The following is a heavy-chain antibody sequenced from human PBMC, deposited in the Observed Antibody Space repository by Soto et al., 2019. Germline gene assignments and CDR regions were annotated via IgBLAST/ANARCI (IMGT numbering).Heavy chain of an antibody. Sequence: PGGSLRLSCAASGFTFSSYGMHWVRQAPGKGLEWVALILYDGSNKYYADSVKGRFTISGENSKNTLYLQMNSLRAEDTAVYYCARDRGSLGVRYYGFGYWGQGT. CDR3: ARDRGSLGVRYYGFGY. D-gene: IGHD3-16*01. CDR1: GFTFSSYG. J-gene: IGHJ4*02. V-gene: IGHV3-33*01. CDR2: ILYDGSNK.